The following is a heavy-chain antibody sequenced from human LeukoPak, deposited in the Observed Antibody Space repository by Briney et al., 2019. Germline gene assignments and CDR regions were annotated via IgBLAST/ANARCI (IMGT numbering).Heavy chain of an antibody. V-gene: IGHV3-30-3*01. CDR1: GFTFSSYA. CDR3: ARDSRSDAFDI. Sequence: PGGSLRLSCAASGFTFSSYAMHWVRQAPGKGLEWVAVISYDGSNKYYADSVKGRFTISRDNSKNTLYLQMNSLRAEDAAVYYCARDSRSDAFDIWGQGTMVTVSS. CDR2: ISYDGSNK. J-gene: IGHJ3*02. D-gene: IGHD3-3*01.